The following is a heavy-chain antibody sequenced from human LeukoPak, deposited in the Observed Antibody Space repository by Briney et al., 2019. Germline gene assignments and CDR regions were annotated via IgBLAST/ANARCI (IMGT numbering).Heavy chain of an antibody. J-gene: IGHJ3*02. CDR2: VSSRSTNI. CDR1: GFTLSSYS. D-gene: IGHD6-19*01. CDR3: ARDLSGYNSGWQAFDI. Sequence: PGGSLRLSCAASGFTLSSYSMNWVRQAPGKGLEWVSYVSSRSTNIQYVDSVKGRFTIPRDNAKNSLYLQLNSLRDEDTAVYYCARDLSGYNSGWQAFDIWGQGTLVTVSS. V-gene: IGHV3-48*02.